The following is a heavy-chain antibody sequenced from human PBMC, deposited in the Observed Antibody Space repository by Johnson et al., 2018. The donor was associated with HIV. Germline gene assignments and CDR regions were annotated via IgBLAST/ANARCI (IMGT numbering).Heavy chain of an antibody. CDR1: GFAFSSYG. CDR2: IRYDGSDK. Sequence: QVQLVESGGGLVQPGGSLRLSCAASGFAFSSYGVNWVRQAPGKGLEWVAFIRYDGSDKYYADSVKGRFTISRDNSKNILYLQMNSLRVEDTAVCYCARPRIAVLPAGAFDVWGPGTVVTVSS. J-gene: IGHJ3*01. CDR3: ARPRIAVLPAGAFDV. V-gene: IGHV3-30*02. D-gene: IGHD2-2*01.